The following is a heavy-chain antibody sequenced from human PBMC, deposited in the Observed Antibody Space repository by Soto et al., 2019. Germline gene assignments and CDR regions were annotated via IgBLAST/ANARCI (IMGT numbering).Heavy chain of an antibody. V-gene: IGHV3-30-3*01. J-gene: IGHJ4*02. D-gene: IGHD2-15*01. CDR2: ISYDGSNK. Sequence: QVQLVXXGGXXXXXXRSXXXSCAASGFTFSSYAMHWVRQAPGKGLEWVAVISYDGSNKYYADSVKGRFTISRDNSKNTLYLQMNSLRAEDTAVYYCARGYCSGGSCFDYWGQGTLVTVSS. CDR3: ARGYCSGGSCFDY. CDR1: GFTFSSYA.